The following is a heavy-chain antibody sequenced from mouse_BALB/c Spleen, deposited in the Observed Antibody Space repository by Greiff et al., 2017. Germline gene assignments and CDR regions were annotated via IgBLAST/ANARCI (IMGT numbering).Heavy chain of an antibody. D-gene: IGHD2-12*01. CDR2: ISYSGST. J-gene: IGHJ4*01. Sequence: EVKVEESGPSLVKPSQTLSLTCSVTGDSITSGYWNWIRKFPGNKLEYMGYISYSGSTYYNPSLKSRISITRDTSKNQYYLQLNSVTTEDTATYYCARYYDVYYYAMDYWGQGTSVTVSS. V-gene: IGHV3-8*02. CDR1: GDSITSGY. CDR3: ARYYDVYYYAMDY.